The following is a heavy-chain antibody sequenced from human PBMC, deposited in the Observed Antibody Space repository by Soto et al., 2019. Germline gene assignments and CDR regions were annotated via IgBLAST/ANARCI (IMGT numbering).Heavy chain of an antibody. CDR2: INSNSGTV. CDR1: GFIFSSYS. V-gene: IGHV3-48*01. J-gene: IGHJ2*01. CDR3: ARCDCTGYYGISGWYFDL. Sequence: GGSLRLSCAASGFIFSSYSMNWVRQAPGKGLEWVSYINSNSGTVYYVDSVKGRFTISRDNAKNSLYLQMNSLRAEDTAVYYCARCDCTGYYGISGWYFDLWGRGTLVTVSS. D-gene: IGHD2-8*02.